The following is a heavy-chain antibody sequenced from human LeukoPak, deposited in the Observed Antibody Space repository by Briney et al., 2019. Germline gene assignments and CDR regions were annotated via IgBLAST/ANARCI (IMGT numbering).Heavy chain of an antibody. CDR2: ISGSGSTI. Sequence: GGSLRLSCAASGFTFSSYEMNWVRQAPGKGLEWVSYISGSGSTIYYADSVKGRFTISRDNAKNSLYLQMNSLRAEDTAVYYCARDGQQLVLDAFDIWGQGTMVTVSS. V-gene: IGHV3-48*03. D-gene: IGHD6-13*01. CDR1: GFTFSSYE. J-gene: IGHJ3*02. CDR3: ARDGQQLVLDAFDI.